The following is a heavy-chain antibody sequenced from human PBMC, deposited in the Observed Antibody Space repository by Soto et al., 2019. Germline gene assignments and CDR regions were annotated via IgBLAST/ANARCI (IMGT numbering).Heavy chain of an antibody. CDR3: AXVRRDFAWLSELDYFDY. D-gene: IGHD3-3*01. CDR2: ISAGGGTT. CDR1: GFTFDTNG. V-gene: IGHV3-23*01. J-gene: IGHJ4*02. Sequence: GGSLRRSGAASGFTFDTNGMTWVRQVPGKGLEWASAISAGGGTTYYADPVKGRFTISRDNSKNMLYLQMNSLRAEDTAVYYCAXVRRDFAWLSELDYFDYWGQGTPVTVSS.